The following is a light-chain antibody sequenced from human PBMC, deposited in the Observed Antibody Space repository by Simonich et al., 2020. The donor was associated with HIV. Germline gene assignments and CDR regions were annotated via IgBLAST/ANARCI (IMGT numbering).Light chain of an antibody. V-gene: IGLV2-8*01. CDR2: EVN. CDR1: NSDVGGYNY. Sequence: QSALTQPPSASGSPGQSVTISCTGTNSDVGGYNYVSWYQQHPRKAPKLIIYEVNKRPPGVPDRSPGTKSDNTASLTVSGLQAEDEANYYCSSYAGSNTVVFGGGTKLTVL. CDR3: SSYAGSNTVV. J-gene: IGLJ2*01.